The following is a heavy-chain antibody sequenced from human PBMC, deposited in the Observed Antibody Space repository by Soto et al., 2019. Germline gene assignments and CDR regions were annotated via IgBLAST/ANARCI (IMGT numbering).Heavy chain of an antibody. CDR1: GGTFSSYA. J-gene: IGHJ3*02. Sequence: SVKVSCKASGGTFSSYAISWVRQAPGQGLEWMGGIIPIFGTANYAQKFQGRVTITADESTSTAYMELSSLRSEDTAVYYCARENYYDSSGYYGLDAFDIWGQGTMVTVS. CDR3: ARENYYDSSGYYGLDAFDI. D-gene: IGHD3-22*01. V-gene: IGHV1-69*13. CDR2: IIPIFGTA.